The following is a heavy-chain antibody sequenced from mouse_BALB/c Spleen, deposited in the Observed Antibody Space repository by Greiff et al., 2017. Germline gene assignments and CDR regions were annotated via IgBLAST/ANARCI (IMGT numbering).Heavy chain of an antibody. J-gene: IGHJ3*01. V-gene: IGHV1-54*01. CDR1: GYAFTNYL. CDR2: INPGSGGT. D-gene: IGHD1-1*01. Sequence: VKLQESGAELVRPGTSVKVSCKASGYAFTNYLIEWVKQRPGQGLEWIGVINPGSGGTNYNEKFKGKATLTADKSSSTAYMQLSSLTSDDSAVYFCARDYGSSLSWFAYWGQGTLVTVSA. CDR3: ARDYGSSLSWFAY.